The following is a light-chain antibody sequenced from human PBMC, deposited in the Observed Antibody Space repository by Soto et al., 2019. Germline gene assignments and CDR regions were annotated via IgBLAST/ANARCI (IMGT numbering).Light chain of an antibody. V-gene: IGKV3-20*01. CDR2: GAS. CDR1: QTVSGDD. J-gene: IGKJ5*01. Sequence: VLTQSPGTLSLSAGQRATLSCRTSQTVSGDDLAWYQQKSGQAPRLLIYGASGRASDIPDRSSGSASGIDFAINISRLEAEHVAVYYCQTYGVSRNTFGQATRLQIK. CDR3: QTYGVSRNT.